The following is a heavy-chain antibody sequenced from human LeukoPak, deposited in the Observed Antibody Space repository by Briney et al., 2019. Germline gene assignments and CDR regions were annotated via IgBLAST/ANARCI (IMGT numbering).Heavy chain of an antibody. D-gene: IGHD4-17*01. V-gene: IGHV3-23*01. Sequence: HSGGSLRLSCAAPGFTFSSYAMSWVRQAPGKGLEWVSAISGSGGSTYYADSVKGRFTISRDNSKNTLYLQMNSLRAEDTAVYYCAKARGFDYGDYYFDYWGQGTLVTVSS. CDR3: AKARGFDYGDYYFDY. J-gene: IGHJ4*02. CDR1: GFTFSSYA. CDR2: ISGSGGST.